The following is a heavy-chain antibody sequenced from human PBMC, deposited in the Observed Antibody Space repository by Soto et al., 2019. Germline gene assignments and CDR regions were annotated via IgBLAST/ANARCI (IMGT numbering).Heavy chain of an antibody. D-gene: IGHD3-22*01. CDR1: GYTFTSYG. CDR3: ARDLPDLYDSSGYYTRGAFDI. Sequence: GSVKVSCKASGYTFTSYGISWVRQAPGQGLEWMGWISAYNGNTNYAQKLQGRVTMTTDTSTSTAYMELRSLRSDDTAVYYCARDLPDLYDSSGYYTRGAFDIWGQGTMVTVSS. J-gene: IGHJ3*02. CDR2: ISAYNGNT. V-gene: IGHV1-18*01.